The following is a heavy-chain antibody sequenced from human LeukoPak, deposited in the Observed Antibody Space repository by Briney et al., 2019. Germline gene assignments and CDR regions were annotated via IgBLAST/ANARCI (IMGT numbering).Heavy chain of an antibody. Sequence: SETLSLTCTVSGGSISSGGYYWSWIRQPPGKGLEWIGYIYHSGSTYYNPSLKSRVTISVDTSKNQFSLKLSSVTAADTAVYYCARVEYSSAPHDCWGQGTLVTVSS. V-gene: IGHV4-30-2*01. J-gene: IGHJ4*02. CDR3: ARVEYSSAPHDC. D-gene: IGHD6-6*01. CDR2: IYHSGST. CDR1: GGSISSGGYY.